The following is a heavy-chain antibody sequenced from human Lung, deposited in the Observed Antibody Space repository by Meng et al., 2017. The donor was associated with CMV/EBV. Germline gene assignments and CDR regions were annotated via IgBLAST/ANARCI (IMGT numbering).Heavy chain of an antibody. CDR2: IHSSGST. CDR3: ARASYGSGSPLGESWFDP. CDR1: GGSISSGGYY. Sequence: GPLKEPGPGLVKPSQTLSLTCTVSGGSISSGGYYWSWIRQHPGKGLEWIGYIHSSGSTYYNPSLRSRLTISVDTSKNQFSLKLSSVTAADTAVYYCARASYGSGSPLGESWFDPWGQGTLVTVSS. J-gene: IGHJ5*02. D-gene: IGHD3-10*01. V-gene: IGHV4-31*03.